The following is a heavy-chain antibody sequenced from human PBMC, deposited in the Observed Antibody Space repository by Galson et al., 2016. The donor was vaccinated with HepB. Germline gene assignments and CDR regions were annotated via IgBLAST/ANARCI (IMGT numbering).Heavy chain of an antibody. CDR1: AFTFSSYP. J-gene: IGHJ4*02. Sequence: SLRLSCAASAFTFSSYPMSWVRQAPGKGLEWVSAISDGAGSTYYADSVKGRFTISRDNSKNTLYLQMNSLRTEDTAVYCCARTLYDYVWGSYRYPQDYWGQGTLVTVSS. CDR3: ARTLYDYVWGSYRYPQDY. CDR2: ISDGAGST. D-gene: IGHD3-16*02. V-gene: IGHV3-23*01.